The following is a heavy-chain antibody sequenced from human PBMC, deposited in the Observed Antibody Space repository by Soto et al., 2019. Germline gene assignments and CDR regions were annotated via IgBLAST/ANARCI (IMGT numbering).Heavy chain of an antibody. CDR2: ITDSGGST. CDR3: AKGYRSSGYYFDY. V-gene: IGHV3-23*01. CDR1: GFTFTSYA. J-gene: IGHJ4*02. D-gene: IGHD3-22*01. Sequence: EVHLLESGGDLVQPGGSLRLSCAASGFTFTSYAMSWVRQAPGKGLEWVSAITDSGGSTYYADSVKGRFTISRDNSKNTLYLQMNSLRAEDTAVYYCAKGYRSSGYYFDYWGQGTLVTVSS.